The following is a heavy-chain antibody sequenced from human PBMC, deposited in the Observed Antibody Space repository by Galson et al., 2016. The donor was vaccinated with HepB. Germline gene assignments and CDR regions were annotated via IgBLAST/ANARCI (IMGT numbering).Heavy chain of an antibody. CDR3: VRLGDNWKDRPESCFDT. V-gene: IGHV4-39*01. D-gene: IGHD1-1*01. Sequence: HNPSLKSRVTMSADTSKSQFSLKLTSVTAADTAVYYCVRLGDNWKDRPESCFDTWGQGTRVTVSS. J-gene: IGHJ3*02.